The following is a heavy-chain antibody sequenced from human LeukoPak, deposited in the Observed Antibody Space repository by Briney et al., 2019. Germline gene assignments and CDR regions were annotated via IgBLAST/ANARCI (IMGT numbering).Heavy chain of an antibody. Sequence: SETLSLTCTVSGGSISSGGYYWSWIRQHPGKGLEWIGYIYYSGSTYYNPSLKSRVTISVDTSKNQFSLKLSSVTAADTAVYYCARVQRDGITYYGFWSGYYTVLYNWFDPWGQGTLVTVSS. CDR1: GGSISSGGYY. V-gene: IGHV4-31*03. J-gene: IGHJ5*02. CDR2: IYYSGST. CDR3: ARVQRDGITYYGFWSGYYTVLYNWFDP. D-gene: IGHD3-3*01.